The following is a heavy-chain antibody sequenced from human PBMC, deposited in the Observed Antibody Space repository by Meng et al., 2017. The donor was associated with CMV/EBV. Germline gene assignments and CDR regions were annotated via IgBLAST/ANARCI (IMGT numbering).Heavy chain of an antibody. CDR1: GGTFSSYA. V-gene: IGHV1-69*10. J-gene: IGHJ4*02. Sequence: SVKVSCKASGGTFSSYAISWVRQAPGQGLEWMGGIIPILGIANYEQKFQGRVTITADKSTSTAYMELSSLRSEDTAVYYCAGGYYGSGLDYWGQGTLVTVSS. CDR2: IIPILGIA. D-gene: IGHD3-10*01. CDR3: AGGYYGSGLDY.